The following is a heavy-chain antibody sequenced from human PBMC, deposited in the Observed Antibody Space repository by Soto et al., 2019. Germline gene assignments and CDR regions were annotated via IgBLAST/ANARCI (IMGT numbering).Heavy chain of an antibody. Sequence: PGESLKISCKASGYNFTAFWIHWVRQMPGKGLEWLGKIDPSDSYTNYSPSFEGHVTISTDNSITTAYLQWSSLRASDTALYFCARVHINWFGTWAQGTMVTVSS. V-gene: IGHV5-10-1*01. J-gene: IGHJ5*02. CDR1: GYNFTAFW. CDR2: IDPSDSYT. CDR3: ARVHINWFGT.